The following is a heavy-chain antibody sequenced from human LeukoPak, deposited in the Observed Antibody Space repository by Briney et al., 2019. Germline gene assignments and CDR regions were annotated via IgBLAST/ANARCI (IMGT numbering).Heavy chain of an antibody. V-gene: IGHV4-59*01. J-gene: IGHJ2*01. CDR1: GGSISSFY. Sequence: SETLSLTCTVSGGSISSFYWSWLRQPPGLGLEWIGYIYYSESTNYNTPLKSRVTISVDTSKNQFSLKLSSVTAADTAVYYCARGVLVYDLNWYFDLWGRGTLVTVSS. CDR3: ARGVLVYDLNWYFDL. D-gene: IGHD3-3*01. CDR2: IYYSEST.